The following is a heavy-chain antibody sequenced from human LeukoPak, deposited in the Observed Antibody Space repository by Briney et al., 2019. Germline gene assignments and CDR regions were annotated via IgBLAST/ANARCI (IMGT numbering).Heavy chain of an antibody. V-gene: IGHV4-59*01. Sequence: SETLSLTCTVSGGSISSCYWSWIRQPPGKGLEWIGYIYYGGSTNYNPSLKSRVTISVDTSKNQFSLKLSSVTAADTAVYYCARAPGYDIRDRGAFDIWGQGTMVTVSS. J-gene: IGHJ3*02. CDR1: GGSISSCY. CDR3: ARAPGYDIRDRGAFDI. CDR2: IYYGGST. D-gene: IGHD3-22*01.